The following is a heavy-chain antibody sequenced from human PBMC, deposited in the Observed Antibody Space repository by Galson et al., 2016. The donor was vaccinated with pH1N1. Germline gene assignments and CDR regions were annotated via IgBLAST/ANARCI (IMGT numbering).Heavy chain of an antibody. Sequence: SVKVSCKASGHTFTGHYMHWVRQAPGRGLEWMGWINPENGDTKYAQKFQDRVTRTRDTSNSTAYMEVNRLTSDDTSVYYCARIIRYSSGLDPWGQGTLVTVSS. D-gene: IGHD2-21*01. J-gene: IGHJ5*02. V-gene: IGHV1-2*02. CDR3: ARIIRYSSGLDP. CDR2: INPENGDT. CDR1: GHTFTGHY.